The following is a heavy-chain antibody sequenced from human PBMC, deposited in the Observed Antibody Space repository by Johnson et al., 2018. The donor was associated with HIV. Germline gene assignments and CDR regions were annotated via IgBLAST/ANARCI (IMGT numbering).Heavy chain of an antibody. D-gene: IGHD6-6*01. V-gene: IGHV3-30*14. Sequence: QVQVVESGGGVVQPGRSLRLSCAASGFTFSSYAMHWVRQAPGKGLEWVAVISYDGRNKYYADSVKGRFTISRDNSNNTLYLQMNSLRAEDTAVYYCAKDQSLLAAPPDAFDIWGQGTMVTVSS. J-gene: IGHJ3*02. CDR2: ISYDGRNK. CDR1: GFTFSSYA. CDR3: AKDQSLLAAPPDAFDI.